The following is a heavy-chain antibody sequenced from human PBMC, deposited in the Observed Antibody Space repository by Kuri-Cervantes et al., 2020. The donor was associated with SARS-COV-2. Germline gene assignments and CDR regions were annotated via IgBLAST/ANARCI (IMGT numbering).Heavy chain of an antibody. CDR3: AGGTRRYYDFWSGYFSPALDY. Sequence: SETLSLTCTVSGGAISSGGYYWSWIRQHPGKGLEWIGYIYYTGNTYYNPSLKSRVTISVDTSKNQFSLKLSSVTAADTAVYYCAGGTRRYYDFWSGYFSPALDYWGQGTLVTVSS. CDR2: IYYTGNT. D-gene: IGHD3-3*01. J-gene: IGHJ4*02. V-gene: IGHV4-31*03. CDR1: GGAISSGGYY.